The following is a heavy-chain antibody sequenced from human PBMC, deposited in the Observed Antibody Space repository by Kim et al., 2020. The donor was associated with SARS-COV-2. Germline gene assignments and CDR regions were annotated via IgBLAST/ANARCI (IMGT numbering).Heavy chain of an antibody. CDR2: IRSKANSYAT. CDR3: TRQSYYYDSSGYSYYYGMDV. CDR1: GFTFSGSA. Sequence: GGSLRLSCAASGFTFSGSAMHWVRQASGKGLEWVGRIRSKANSYATAYAASVKGRFTISRDDSKNTAYLQMNSLKTEDTAVYYCTRQSYYYDSSGYSYYYGMDVWGQGTTVTVSS. J-gene: IGHJ6*02. V-gene: IGHV3-73*01. D-gene: IGHD3-22*01.